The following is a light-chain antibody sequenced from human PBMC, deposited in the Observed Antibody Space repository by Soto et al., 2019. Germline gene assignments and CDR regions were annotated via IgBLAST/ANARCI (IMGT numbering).Light chain of an antibody. J-gene: IGLJ1*01. CDR3: SSFTTTGTYV. Sequence: QSVLTQPASVSGSPGQSITISCIGTSSDIGAYTRVSWYQQPPGTAPKLIIYEVNNRPSGVPDRFSGSKSGNTASLVISGLQAEDESNYYCSSFTTTGTYVFGTGTKVTVL. CDR1: SSDIGAYTR. V-gene: IGLV2-18*02. CDR2: EVN.